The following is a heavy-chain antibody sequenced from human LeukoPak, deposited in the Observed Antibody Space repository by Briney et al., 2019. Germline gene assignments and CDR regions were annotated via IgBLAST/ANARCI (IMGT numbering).Heavy chain of an antibody. V-gene: IGHV4-39*07. D-gene: IGHD6-13*01. CDR2: IYYSGST. CDR3: ARSYRSSLYYFDY. CDR1: GGSISSSSYY. Sequence: SETLSLTCTVSGGSISSSSYYWGWIRQPPGKGLEWIGSIYYSGSTYYNPSLKSRVTISVDTSKNQFSLKLSSVTAADTAVYYCARSYRSSLYYFDYWGQGTLVTVSS. J-gene: IGHJ4*02.